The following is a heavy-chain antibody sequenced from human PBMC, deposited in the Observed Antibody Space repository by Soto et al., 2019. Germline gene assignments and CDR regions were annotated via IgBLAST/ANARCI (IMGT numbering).Heavy chain of an antibody. CDR1: GGSISSSSYY. CDR3: ARHIPQAVTGYYYYGMDV. V-gene: IGHV4-39*01. J-gene: IGHJ6*02. Sequence: QLQLQESGPGLVKPSETLSLTCTVSGGSISSSSYYWGWIRQPPGKGLEWIGSIYYSGSTYYNPTLNSRLTISVDTSKNQFSLNLSSVTAADTAVYYCARHIPQAVTGYYYYGMDVWGQGTTVTVSS. D-gene: IGHD2-21*01. CDR2: IYYSGST.